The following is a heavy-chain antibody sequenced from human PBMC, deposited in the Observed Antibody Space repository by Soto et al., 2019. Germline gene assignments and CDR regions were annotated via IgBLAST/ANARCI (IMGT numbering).Heavy chain of an antibody. V-gene: IGHV1-69*10. J-gene: IGHJ6*02. CDR1: GYTFTSYG. Sequence: GASVKVSCKASGYTFTSYGISWVRQAPGQGLEWMGGIIPNNGKANYAQKFQGRVTITADKSTSTASMQLSSLRSEDTAVYYCARSQGSSTSLEIYYYYYYGMDVWGQGTTVTVSS. CDR2: IIPNNGKA. CDR3: ARSQGSSTSLEIYYYYYYGMDV. D-gene: IGHD2-2*01.